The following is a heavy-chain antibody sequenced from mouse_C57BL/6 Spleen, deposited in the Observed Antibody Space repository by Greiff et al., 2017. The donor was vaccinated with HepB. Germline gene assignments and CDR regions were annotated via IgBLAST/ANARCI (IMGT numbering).Heavy chain of an antibody. D-gene: IGHD2-1*01. J-gene: IGHJ2*01. CDR3: ASYSNFDY. Sequence: SGAELVMPGASVKLSCKASGYTFTSYWMHWVKQRPGQGLEWIGEIDPSDSYTNYNQKFKGKSTLTVDKSSSTAYMQLSSLTSEDSAVYYCASYSNFDYWGQGTTLTVSS. V-gene: IGHV1-69*01. CDR2: IDPSDSYT. CDR1: GYTFTSYW.